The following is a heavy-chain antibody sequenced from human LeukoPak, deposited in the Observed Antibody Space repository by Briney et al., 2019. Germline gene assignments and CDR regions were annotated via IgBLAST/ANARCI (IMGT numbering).Heavy chain of an antibody. V-gene: IGHV3-7*01. CDR3: GRGYCSGGSCSKYDY. CDR1: EFSFNYYW. Sequence: PGGSLRLSCAASEFSFNYYWMSWVRQAPGKGLEWVAEIKQDGSEKYYVDSVKGRFTISRDNAKNSLYLQMSSLRAEDTAVFYFGRGYCSGGSCSKYDYWGQGPRVTVSS. D-gene: IGHD2-15*01. CDR2: IKQDGSEK. J-gene: IGHJ4*02.